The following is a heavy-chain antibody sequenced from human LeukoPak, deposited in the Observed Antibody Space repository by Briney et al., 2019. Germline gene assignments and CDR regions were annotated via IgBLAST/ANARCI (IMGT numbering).Heavy chain of an antibody. Sequence: ASVKVSCKASGYTLTSYAMNWVRQASGQGLEWMGWMNPNSGNTGYAQKFQGRVTMTRNTSISTAYMELSSLRSEGTAVYYCARGVVRGVITYYYYGMDVWGQGTTVTVSS. J-gene: IGHJ6*02. CDR2: MNPNSGNT. CDR3: ARGVVRGVITYYYYGMDV. V-gene: IGHV1-8*01. D-gene: IGHD3-10*01. CDR1: GYTLTSYA.